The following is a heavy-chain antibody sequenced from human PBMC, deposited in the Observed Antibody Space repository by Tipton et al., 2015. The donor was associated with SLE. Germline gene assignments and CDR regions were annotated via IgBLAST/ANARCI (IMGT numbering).Heavy chain of an antibody. V-gene: IGHV1-18*01. CDR3: AIGVAGTLFFDY. Sequence: QSEPEVKKPGASVKVSCKASGYTFISYGISWVRQAPGQGLEWMGWISAYNGNTNYAQKFQGRVTMTTDTSTSTAYMELRSLRSDDTAVYYCAIGVAGTLFFDYWGQGTLVTVSS. J-gene: IGHJ4*02. CDR2: ISAYNGNT. D-gene: IGHD6-19*01. CDR1: GYTFISYG.